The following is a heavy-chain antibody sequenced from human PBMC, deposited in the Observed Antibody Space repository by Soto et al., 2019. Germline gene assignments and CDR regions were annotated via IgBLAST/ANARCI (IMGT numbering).Heavy chain of an antibody. CDR3: ARDYCRRAPSRRSAFDI. Sequence: ASVKVSCKASGYTFTSYYMHWVRQAPGQGLEWMGIINPSGGSTSYAQKFQGRVTMTRDTSTSTVYMELSSLRSEDTAVYHCARDYCRRAPSRRSAFDIRGQGTMVTVSS. D-gene: IGHD2-2*01. CDR1: GYTFTSYY. CDR2: INPSGGST. J-gene: IGHJ3*02. V-gene: IGHV1-46*01.